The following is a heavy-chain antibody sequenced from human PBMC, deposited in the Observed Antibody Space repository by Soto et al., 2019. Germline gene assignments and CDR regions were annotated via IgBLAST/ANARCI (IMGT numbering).Heavy chain of an antibody. CDR3: ARDRRDSSGYHDAFDI. J-gene: IGHJ3*02. CDR1: CGSISSSNW. V-gene: IGHV4-4*02. CDR2: IYHSGST. Sequence: SETLSLTCAVSCGSISSSNWWSWVRQPPGKGLERIGEIYHSGSTNYNPSLKSRVTISVDKSKNQFSLKLSSVTAADTAVYYCARDRRDSSGYHDAFDIWGQGTMVTVSS. D-gene: IGHD3-22*01.